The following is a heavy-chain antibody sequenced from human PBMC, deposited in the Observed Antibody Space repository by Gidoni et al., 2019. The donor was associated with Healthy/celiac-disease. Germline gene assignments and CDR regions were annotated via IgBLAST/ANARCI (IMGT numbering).Heavy chain of an antibody. J-gene: IGHJ4*02. CDR3: AKCYYDYVWGSYSPPFDY. D-gene: IGHD3-16*01. V-gene: IGHV3-23*01. CDR1: GFTFSSYA. Sequence: EVQLLESGGGLVQPGGALRLSCAASGFTFSSYAMSWVRQAPGKGLEWVSAISGSGGSTYYADSVKGRFTISRDNSKNTLYLQMNSLRAEDTAVYYCAKCYYDYVWGSYSPPFDYWGQGTLVTVSS. CDR2: ISGSGGST.